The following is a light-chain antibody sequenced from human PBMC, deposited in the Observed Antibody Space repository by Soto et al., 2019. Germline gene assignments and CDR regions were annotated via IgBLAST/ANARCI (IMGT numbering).Light chain of an antibody. V-gene: IGKV3-15*01. CDR3: QQYGNLPLT. CDR2: GAS. CDR1: QSVGSD. J-gene: IGKJ4*01. Sequence: EIVMTQPPSTLSVSPGERATLSCRASQSVGSDLAWYHQKPGQAPRLLIYGASTRATGIPARFSGSGSGTDYTLTISRLEPEDFAVYYCQQYGNLPLTFGGGTKVDIK.